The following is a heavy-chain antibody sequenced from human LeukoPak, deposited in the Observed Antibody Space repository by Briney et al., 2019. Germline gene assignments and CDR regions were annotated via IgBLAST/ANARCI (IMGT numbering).Heavy chain of an antibody. CDR3: ARDQENDSSGYDYYYMDV. V-gene: IGHV1-69*06. Sequence: ASVKVSCKASGGTFSSYAISWVRQAPGQGLEWMGGIIPIFGTANYAQKFQGRVTITADKSTSTAYMELSSLRSEDTAVYYCARDQENDSSGYDYYYMDVWGKGTTVTVSS. CDR1: GGTFSSYA. J-gene: IGHJ6*03. CDR2: IIPIFGTA. D-gene: IGHD3-22*01.